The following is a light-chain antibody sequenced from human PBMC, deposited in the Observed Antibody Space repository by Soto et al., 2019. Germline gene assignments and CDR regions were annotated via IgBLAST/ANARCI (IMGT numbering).Light chain of an antibody. J-gene: IGKJ1*01. CDR2: GAS. CDR1: QCVSSSY. CDR3: QQYGSSPPFT. V-gene: IGKV3-20*01. Sequence: EIVLTQSPGTLSLSPGERATLSCRASQCVSSSYLAWYQQKPGQAPRLLIYGASSRATGIPDRFGGSGSGTDFTLTISRLEPEDFAVYYCQQYGSSPPFTFGQGTKVDI.